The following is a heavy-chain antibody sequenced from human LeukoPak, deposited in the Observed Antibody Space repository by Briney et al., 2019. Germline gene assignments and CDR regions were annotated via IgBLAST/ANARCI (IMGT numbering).Heavy chain of an antibody. D-gene: IGHD6-19*01. CDR3: ARFSAGPDAFDI. CDR1: GGSLSSYY. J-gene: IGHJ3*02. CDR2: IYTSGST. Sequence: PSETLSLPCTVSGGSLSSYYWSWIRQPAGKGLEWIGRIYTSGSTNYNPSLKSRVTMSVDTSKNQFSLKLSSVTAADKAVYYCARFSAGPDAFDIWGQGTMVTVSS. V-gene: IGHV4-4*07.